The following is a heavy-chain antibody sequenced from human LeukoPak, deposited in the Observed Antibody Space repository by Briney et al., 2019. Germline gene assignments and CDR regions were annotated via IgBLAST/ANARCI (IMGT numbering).Heavy chain of an antibody. J-gene: IGHJ4*02. Sequence: SSVTLSLTCTVSGYSISSGYYWGWIRQPPGKGLKWIGSISHSGSTYYNPSLKSRVTISVDTSKNQFSLKLSSLTAADTAVYYCARLRRSRLAEFDYWGQGTLVTVSS. V-gene: IGHV4-38-2*02. CDR3: ARLRRSRLAEFDY. D-gene: IGHD3-3*02. CDR1: GYSISSGYY. CDR2: ISHSGST.